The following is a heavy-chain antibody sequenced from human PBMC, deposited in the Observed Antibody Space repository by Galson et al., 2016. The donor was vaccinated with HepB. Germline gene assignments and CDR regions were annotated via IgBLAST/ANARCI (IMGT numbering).Heavy chain of an antibody. V-gene: IGHV3-23*01. CDR2: ICGRCGDM. J-gene: IGHJ4*02. CDR1: GFTFDKYG. Sequence: LRLSCAASGFTFDKYGMTWFRQAPGKGLEWVSTICGRCGDMDYADSVKGRFTISRDDSKNTLYLHVNSLRVEDTAIYYCAIDPSQWHDLLFGNWAQGTLVTVSA. D-gene: IGHD6-19*01. CDR3: AIDPSQWHDLLFGN.